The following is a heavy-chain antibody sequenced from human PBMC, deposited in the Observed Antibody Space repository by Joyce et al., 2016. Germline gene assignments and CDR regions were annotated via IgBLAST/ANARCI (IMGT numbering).Heavy chain of an antibody. D-gene: IGHD2-8*01. CDR3: ARSSYTNGIFDY. CDR1: GFTFSSDS. V-gene: IGHV3-21*01. Sequence: EVQLVESGGGLVKPGGSLRLSCAASGFTFSSDSMSWVRQAPGEGLEGVSSLSSSSSYRKYTDAGKGRFTISRDNAKNALYLQMNSLRVEDTAVYYCARSSYTNGIFDYWGQGTLVTVSS. CDR2: LSSSSSYR. J-gene: IGHJ4*02.